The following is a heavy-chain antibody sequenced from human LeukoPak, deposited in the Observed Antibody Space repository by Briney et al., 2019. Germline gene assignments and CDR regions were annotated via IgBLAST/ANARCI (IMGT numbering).Heavy chain of an antibody. CDR2: IKQDGSEK. V-gene: IGHV3-7*01. J-gene: IGHJ6*02. D-gene: IGHD6-19*01. CDR3: AKELSSGYGMEV. CDR1: GFTFSSYW. Sequence: GGSLRLSCAASGFTFSSYWMSWVRQAPGKGLEWVANIKQDGSEKYYVDSVKGRFTISRDNAKNSLCLQMNSLRADDTAVYYCAKELSSGYGMEVWGQGTTVTVSS.